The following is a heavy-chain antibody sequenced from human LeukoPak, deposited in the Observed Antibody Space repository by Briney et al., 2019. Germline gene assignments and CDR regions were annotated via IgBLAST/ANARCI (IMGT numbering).Heavy chain of an antibody. V-gene: IGHV3-48*03. CDR3: ARAEYCSGGSCSTPFDY. CDR1: GFTFSSYE. Sequence: PGGSLRLSCAASGFTFSSYEMNWVRQAPGKGLEWVSYISSSGSTIYYADSVKGRFTISRDNAKNSLYLQMNSLRAEDTAVYYCARAEYCSGGSCSTPFDYWGQGTLVTVSS. D-gene: IGHD2-15*01. CDR2: ISSSGSTI. J-gene: IGHJ4*02.